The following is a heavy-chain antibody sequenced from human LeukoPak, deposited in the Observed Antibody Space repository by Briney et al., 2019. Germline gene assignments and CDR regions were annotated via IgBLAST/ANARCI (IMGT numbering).Heavy chain of an antibody. CDR3: AKTYYDILTGYGGPYYMDV. Sequence: SETLSLTCTVSGGSISSYYWSWIRQPPGKGLEWIGYIYYSGSTNYNPSLKSRVTISVDTSKNQFSLKLSSVTAADTAVYYCAKTYYDILTGYGGPYYMDVWGKRTTVTVSS. V-gene: IGHV4-59*01. J-gene: IGHJ6*03. CDR2: IYYSGST. D-gene: IGHD3-9*01. CDR1: GGSISSYY.